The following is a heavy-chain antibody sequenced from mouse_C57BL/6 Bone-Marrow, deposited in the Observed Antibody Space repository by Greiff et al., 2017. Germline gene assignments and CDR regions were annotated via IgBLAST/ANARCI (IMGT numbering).Heavy chain of an antibody. D-gene: IGHD2-4*01. Sequence: EVKLVESGGGLVQPGGSLKLSCAASGFTFSDYYMYWVRQTPEKRLEWVAYISNGGGSTYYPDTVKGRFTISRDNAKNTLYLQMSRLKSEDTAMYYCARPIYYDYDDWYFDVWGTGTTVTVSS. CDR2: ISNGGGST. V-gene: IGHV5-12*01. CDR3: ARPIYYDYDDWYFDV. CDR1: GFTFSDYY. J-gene: IGHJ1*03.